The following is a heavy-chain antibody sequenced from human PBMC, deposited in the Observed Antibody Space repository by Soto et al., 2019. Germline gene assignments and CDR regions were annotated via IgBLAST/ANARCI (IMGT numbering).Heavy chain of an antibody. Sequence: QITLKESGPTLVTPTQTLTLTCTFSGFSLSTSGVGVGWIRQPPGKALEWLALIYWDDDKRYSPSLKSRLTITKDTSKNQVVLTMTNMDPVDTATYYCAHRGPHAYGSGSYAQFDYWGQGTLVTVSS. CDR1: GFSLSTSGVG. CDR2: IYWDDDK. CDR3: AHRGPHAYGSGSYAQFDY. V-gene: IGHV2-5*02. D-gene: IGHD3-10*01. J-gene: IGHJ4*02.